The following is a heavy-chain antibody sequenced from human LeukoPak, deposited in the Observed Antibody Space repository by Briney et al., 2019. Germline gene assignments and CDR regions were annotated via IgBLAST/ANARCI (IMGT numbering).Heavy chain of an antibody. V-gene: IGHV4-59*08. CDR1: GGSISSYY. D-gene: IGHD6-13*01. Sequence: NTSETLSLTCTVSGGSISSYYWGWIRQPPGKGLEWIGYIYYSGSTNYNPSLKSRVTISVDTSKNQFSLKLSSVTAADTAVYYCARRKTEAAGTSVYYYGMDVWGQGTTVTVSS. J-gene: IGHJ6*02. CDR3: ARRKTEAAGTSVYYYGMDV. CDR2: IYYSGST.